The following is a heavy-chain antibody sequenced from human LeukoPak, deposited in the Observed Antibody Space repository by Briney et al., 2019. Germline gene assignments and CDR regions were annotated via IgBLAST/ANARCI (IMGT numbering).Heavy chain of an antibody. J-gene: IGHJ4*02. Sequence: SETLSLTCTVSGGSISSYYWSWIRQPPGEGLEWIGYIYYSGSTNYNPSLKSRVTISVDTSKNQFSLKLSSVTAADTAVYYCARLSRGYSFDYWGQGTLVTVSS. CDR2: IYYSGST. V-gene: IGHV4-59*08. CDR3: ARLSRGYSFDY. CDR1: GGSISSYY. D-gene: IGHD5-18*01.